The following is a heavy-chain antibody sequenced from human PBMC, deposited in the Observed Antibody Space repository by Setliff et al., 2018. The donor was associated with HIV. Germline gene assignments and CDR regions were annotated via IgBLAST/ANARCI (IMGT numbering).Heavy chain of an antibody. CDR3: ARVVYDSGGFFTTAGPLYLDL. J-gene: IGHJ2*01. CDR2: ITDSGNT. V-gene: IGHV4-59*01. Sequence: SETLSLTCNVSGASISSYYWTWIRQSPGNRLEWLGYITDSGNTNYNPSLRRRLRMSIDTSKNQFYVNLFSVTSADTAIYYCARVVYDSGGFFTTAGPLYLDLWGRGTLVTVSS. D-gene: IGHD3-22*01. CDR1: GASISSYY.